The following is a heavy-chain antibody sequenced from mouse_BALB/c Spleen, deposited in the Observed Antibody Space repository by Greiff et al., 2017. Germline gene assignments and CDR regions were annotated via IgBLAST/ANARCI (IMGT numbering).Heavy chain of an antibody. Sequence: EVKLMESGGGLVQPGGSLRLSCATSGFTFSDFYMEWVRQPPGKRLEWIAASRNKANDYTTEYSASVKGRFIVSRDTSQSILYLQMNALRAEDTAIYYCARDAFGYNGSSYYWYFDVWGAGTTVTVSS. CDR1: GFTFSDFY. CDR3: ARDAFGYNGSSYYWYFDV. CDR2: SRNKANDYTT. D-gene: IGHD1-1*01. J-gene: IGHJ1*01. V-gene: IGHV7-1*02.